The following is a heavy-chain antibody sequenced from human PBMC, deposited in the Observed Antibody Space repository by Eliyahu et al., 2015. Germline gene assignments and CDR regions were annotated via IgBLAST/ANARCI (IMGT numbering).Heavy chain of an antibody. Sequence: EVQLVESGGGLIQPGGSLRLSCXASGFXVSTNYMNWVRQAPGKGLEWVSVIYSGGTTFYADTVKGRFTISRDNSKNTLYLQMNSLRAEDTAVYYCARGGDGFSFDYWGQGTLVTVSS. CDR1: GFXVSTNY. CDR2: IYSGGTT. V-gene: IGHV3-53*01. J-gene: IGHJ4*02. D-gene: IGHD5-24*01. CDR3: ARGGDGFSFDY.